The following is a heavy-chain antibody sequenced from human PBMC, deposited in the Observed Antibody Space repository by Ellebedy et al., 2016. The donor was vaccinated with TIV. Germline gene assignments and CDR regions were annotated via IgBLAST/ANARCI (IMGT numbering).Heavy chain of an antibody. V-gene: IGHV3-48*03. CDR3: ARDIHYYDSIGYYFWFDP. D-gene: IGHD3-22*01. CDR1: GFTFSSYE. Sequence: PGGSLRLSCAASGFTFSSYEMNWVRQAPGQGLEWVSSISSSGSTIYYADSVKGRFTISRDNAKNSLYLQMNSLRAEDTAVYYCARDIHYYDSIGYYFWFDPWGQGTLVTVSS. J-gene: IGHJ5*02. CDR2: ISSSGSTI.